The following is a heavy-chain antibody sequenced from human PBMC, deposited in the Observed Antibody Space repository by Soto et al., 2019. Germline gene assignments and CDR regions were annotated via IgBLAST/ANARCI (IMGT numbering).Heavy chain of an antibody. J-gene: IGHJ6*02. CDR3: TATIFGVVTLYGMDV. Sequence: ASVKVSCKVSGYTLTELSMHWVRQAPGKGLEWMGGFDPEDGETIYAQKFQGRVTMTEDTSTDTAYMELSSLRSEDTAVYYCTATIFGVVTLYGMDVWGQGTTVTVSS. V-gene: IGHV1-24*01. CDR1: GYTLTELS. D-gene: IGHD3-3*01. CDR2: FDPEDGET.